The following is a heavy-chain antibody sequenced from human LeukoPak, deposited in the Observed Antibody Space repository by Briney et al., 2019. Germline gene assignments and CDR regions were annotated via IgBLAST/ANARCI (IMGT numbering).Heavy chain of an antibody. Sequence: PGGSLRLSCAASGFSFDDYAMHWVRQVPGKGLEWVSSVSWNSGSMAYADSVKGRFTIFRDNAKNSLYLQMNSLRAEDTALYYCAKDMDPNGHVYDQVFDHWGQGTLVTVSS. CDR3: AKDMDPNGHVYDQVFDH. J-gene: IGHJ4*02. CDR2: VSWNSGSM. CDR1: GFSFDDYA. D-gene: IGHD5/OR15-5a*01. V-gene: IGHV3-9*01.